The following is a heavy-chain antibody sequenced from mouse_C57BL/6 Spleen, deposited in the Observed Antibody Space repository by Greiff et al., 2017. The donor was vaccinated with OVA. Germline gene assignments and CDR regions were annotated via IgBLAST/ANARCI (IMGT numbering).Heavy chain of an antibody. CDR2: IHPNSGST. D-gene: IGHD2-4*01. CDR1: GYTFTSYW. CDR3: ARCDYGGYYAMDY. Sequence: QVQLQQPGAELVKPGASVKLSCKASGYTFTSYWMHWVKQRPGQGLEWIGMIHPNSGSTNYNEKFKSKATLTVDKSSSTAYMQLSSLTSEDSAVYYCARCDYGGYYAMDYWGQGTSVTVSS. J-gene: IGHJ4*01. V-gene: IGHV1-64*01.